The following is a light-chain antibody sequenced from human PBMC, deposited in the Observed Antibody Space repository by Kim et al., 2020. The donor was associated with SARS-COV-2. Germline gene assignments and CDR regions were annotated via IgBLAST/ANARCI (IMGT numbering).Light chain of an antibody. V-gene: IGLV1-51*01. Sequence: QSVLTQPPSMSAAPGQKVTISCSGSSSNIGTNYMSWYQQVPGTAPKLLIYDDYKRPSGIPDRFSGSKSGTSATLGITGLQTGVEADYYCGTWDGRLSAWVFGGGTKLTVL. CDR1: SSNIGTNY. CDR2: DDY. CDR3: GTWDGRLSAWV. J-gene: IGLJ3*02.